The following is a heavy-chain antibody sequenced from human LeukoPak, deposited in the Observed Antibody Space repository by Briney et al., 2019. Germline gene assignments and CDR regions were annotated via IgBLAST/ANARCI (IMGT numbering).Heavy chain of an antibody. V-gene: IGHV3-30*03. CDR2: ISHDGSNT. D-gene: IGHD3-3*01. J-gene: IGHJ4*02. Sequence: PGRSLRLSCAASGFTFSRSAVHWVRQAPGKGLEWVAVISHDGSNTDYTDSVKGRFTISRDNSKNTLYLQMNSLRAEDTAVYYCTRGGGIFGDYWGQGTLVTVSS. CDR3: TRGGGIFGDY. CDR1: GFTFSRSA.